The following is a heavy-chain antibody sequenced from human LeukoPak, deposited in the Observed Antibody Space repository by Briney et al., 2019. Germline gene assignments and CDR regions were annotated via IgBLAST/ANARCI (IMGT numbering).Heavy chain of an antibody. CDR1: NYPISGSHY. Sequence: SETLSLTCTVSNYPISGSHYWGWIRQPPGKGLEWIGSIYHSGGSTFYNPSLESRITMSVDTSKNQFSLKLNSVTAADTAVYYCARDHTTLTGHMHYFDPWGQGTLVTVSS. J-gene: IGHJ5*02. V-gene: IGHV4-38-2*02. CDR3: ARDHTTLTGHMHYFDP. CDR2: IYHSGGST. D-gene: IGHD1-20*01.